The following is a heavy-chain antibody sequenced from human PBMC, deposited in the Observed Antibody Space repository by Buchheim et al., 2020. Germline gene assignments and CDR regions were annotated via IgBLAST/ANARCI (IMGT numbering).Heavy chain of an antibody. Sequence: EVQLMESGGGLVKPGGSLRLSCAASGFTFGDYSMNWVRQPPGKGLEWVSSITTGSRYIYYADSVRGRFTVSRDDARDALYLQVSSLRAEDTAVYYCAREGTYLYDSSGFYLRPAKSYFDSWGQGTL. CDR3: AREGTYLYDSSGFYLRPAKSYFDS. J-gene: IGHJ4*02. D-gene: IGHD3-22*01. V-gene: IGHV3-21*01. CDR2: ITTGSRYI. CDR1: GFTFGDYS.